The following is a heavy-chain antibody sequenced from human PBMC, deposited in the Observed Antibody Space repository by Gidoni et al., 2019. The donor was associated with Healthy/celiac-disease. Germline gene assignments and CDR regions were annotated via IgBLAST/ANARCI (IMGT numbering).Heavy chain of an antibody. CDR3: AREIAVAGTRSFDY. CDR1: GSTFIGYS. J-gene: IGHJ4*02. Sequence: EVQLVASGGGLVKPGGSLRLSCAASGSTFIGYSVNCVRQGPGKGREWVSSISSSSSYIYYADSVKGRFTISRDNAKNSLYLQMNSLRAEDTAVYYCAREIAVAGTRSFDYWGQGTLVTVSS. V-gene: IGHV3-21*01. CDR2: ISSSSSYI. D-gene: IGHD6-19*01.